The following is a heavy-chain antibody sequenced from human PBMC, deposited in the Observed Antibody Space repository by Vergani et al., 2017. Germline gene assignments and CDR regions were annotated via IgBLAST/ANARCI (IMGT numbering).Heavy chain of an antibody. D-gene: IGHD5-24*01. J-gene: IGHJ5*02. V-gene: IGHV4-39*01. Sequence: QLQLQESGPGLVKPSETLSLTCTVSGGSISSSSYYWGWIRQPPGKGLEWIGSIYYSGSTYYNPSLKSRVTISVDTSKNQFSLKLSSVTAADTAVYYCARYPMATGPGFDPWGQGTLVTVSS. CDR2: IYYSGST. CDR3: ARYPMATGPGFDP. CDR1: GGSISSSSYY.